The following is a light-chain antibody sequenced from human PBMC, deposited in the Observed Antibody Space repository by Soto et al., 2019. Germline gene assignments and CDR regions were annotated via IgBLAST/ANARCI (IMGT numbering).Light chain of an antibody. Sequence: EIVLTQSPATVSFSPGERATLSCRASQSVSSYLAWYQQKPGQAPSLLIYDASNRATGIPARFSGSGSGTDFTLTISSLEPEDFAVYYCQQRSNWPSITFGQGARLEIK. CDR3: QQRSNWPSIT. V-gene: IGKV3-11*01. CDR1: QSVSSY. J-gene: IGKJ5*01. CDR2: DAS.